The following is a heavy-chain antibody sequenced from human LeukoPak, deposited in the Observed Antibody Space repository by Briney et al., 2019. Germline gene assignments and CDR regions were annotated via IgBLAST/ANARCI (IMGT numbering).Heavy chain of an antibody. CDR1: GGSFGSYY. V-gene: IGHV4-39*01. CDR3: AKTTTVTTWYFDL. J-gene: IGHJ2*01. CDR2: IYYSGST. D-gene: IGHD4-11*01. Sequence: KPSETLSLTCAVYGGSFGSYYWGWIRQPPGKGLEWIGSIYYSGSTYYNPSLKSRVTISVDTSKNQFSLKLSSVTAADTAVYYCAKTTTVTTWYFDLWGRGTLVTVSS.